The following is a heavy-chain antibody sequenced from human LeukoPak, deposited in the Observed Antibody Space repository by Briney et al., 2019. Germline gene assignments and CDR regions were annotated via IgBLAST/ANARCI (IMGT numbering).Heavy chain of an antibody. Sequence: GGSLRLSCAASGFTFRSYGMSWVRQAPGKGLEWVSGISGSGGSTYYADSVKGRFNISRDNSKNTLYLQMNSLGAEDTAVYYCAKGERGLLWFGELFYYFEYWGQGTLVTVSS. V-gene: IGHV3-23*01. D-gene: IGHD3-10*01. CDR3: AKGERGLLWFGELFYYFEY. CDR2: ISGSGGST. CDR1: GFTFRSYG. J-gene: IGHJ4*02.